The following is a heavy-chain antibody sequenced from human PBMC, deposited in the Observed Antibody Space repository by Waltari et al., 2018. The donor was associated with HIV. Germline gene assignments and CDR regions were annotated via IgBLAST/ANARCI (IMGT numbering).Heavy chain of an antibody. CDR2: IWPDGSIT. CDR1: GFRFSVYG. J-gene: IGHJ4*02. CDR3: ARDSQAANDSLDC. Sequence: QVQLVESGGGVVQSGRSLRLSCAASGFRFSVYGMHWVGQAPGKGLEWVASIWPDGSITDYLDSVKGRFTISRDNSKKTLYLEMNSLRAEDTALYFCARDSQAANDSLDCWGQGTLVTVSS. D-gene: IGHD3-16*01. V-gene: IGHV3-33*01.